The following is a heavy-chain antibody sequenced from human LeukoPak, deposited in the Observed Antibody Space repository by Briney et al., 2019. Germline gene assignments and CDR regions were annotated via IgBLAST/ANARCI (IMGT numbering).Heavy chain of an antibody. CDR2: INHSGST. CDR3: GRGGRSLWSGYYSPPYYYYGMDV. CDR1: GGSFSGYY. D-gene: IGHD3-3*01. V-gene: IGHV4-34*01. J-gene: IGHJ6*02. Sequence: KPSETLSLTCAVYGGSFSGYYWSWIRQPPGKGLEWIGEINHSGSTNYNPSLKSRVTISVDTSKNQFSLKLSSVTAADTAVYYCGRGGRSLWSGYYSPPYYYYGMDVWGQGTTVTVSS.